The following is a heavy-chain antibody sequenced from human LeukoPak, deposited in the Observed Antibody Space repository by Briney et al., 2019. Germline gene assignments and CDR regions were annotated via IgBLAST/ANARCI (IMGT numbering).Heavy chain of an antibody. J-gene: IGHJ4*02. CDR1: GLTFSSHW. V-gene: IGHV3-74*01. CDR2: ITNDGSST. CDR3: ARDRYSGSYYFDY. D-gene: IGHD1-26*01. Sequence: QPGGSLRLSCAASGLTFSSHWMHWVRQAPGKGLVWVSRITNDGSSTTYADSVKGRFTISRDNAKNSLYLQMNSLRAEDTAVYYCARDRYSGSYYFDYWGQGTLVTVSS.